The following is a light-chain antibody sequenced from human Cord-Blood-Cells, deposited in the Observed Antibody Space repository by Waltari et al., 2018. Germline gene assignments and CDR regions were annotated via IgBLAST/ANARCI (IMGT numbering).Light chain of an antibody. J-gene: IGKJ2*01. CDR3: QQYNSPMYT. V-gene: IGKV1-5*03. CDR1: QSISSW. CDR2: KAS. Sequence: DIQMTQSPSTPSASVGDSVTITCRASQSISSWLAWYQQKPGKAPKLLIYKASSLESGVPSRFSGSGSGTEFTLTISSLQPDDFATYYCQQYNSPMYTFGQGTKLEIK.